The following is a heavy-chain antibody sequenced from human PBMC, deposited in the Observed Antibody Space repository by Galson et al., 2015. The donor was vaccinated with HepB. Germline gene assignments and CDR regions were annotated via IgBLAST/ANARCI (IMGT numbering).Heavy chain of an antibody. V-gene: IGHV3-30*18. J-gene: IGHJ6*02. CDR1: GFTFSSYG. D-gene: IGHD4-17*01. Sequence: SLRLSCAASGFTFSSYGMHWVRQAPGKGLEWVAVISYDGSNKYYADSVKGRFTISRDNSKNTLYLQMNSLRAEDTAVYYCAKDGCSPEDYYYGMDAQDYYYGMDVWGQGTTVTVSS. CDR3: AKDGCSPEDYYYGMDAQDYYYGMDV. CDR2: ISYDGSNK.